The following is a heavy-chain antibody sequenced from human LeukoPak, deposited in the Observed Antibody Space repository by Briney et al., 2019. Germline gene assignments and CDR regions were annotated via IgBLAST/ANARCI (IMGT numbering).Heavy chain of an antibody. CDR2: IRQDGREQ. CDR1: GFTFSSFW. CDR3: VRDTSVRVPAAIVSDY. D-gene: IGHD2-2*01. V-gene: IGHV3-7*01. J-gene: IGHJ4*02. Sequence: GGSLRHSCAASGFTFSSFWMSWVRQAPGKGLEWVANIRQDGREQYYVDSVKGRFTISRDNAKYSLFLQMSSLRAQDTAVYCCVRDTSVRVPAAIVSDYWGQGTLVTVSS.